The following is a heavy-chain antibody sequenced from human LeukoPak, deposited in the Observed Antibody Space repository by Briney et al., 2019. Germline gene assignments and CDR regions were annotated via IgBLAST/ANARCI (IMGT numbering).Heavy chain of an antibody. CDR1: GFTFSNFA. V-gene: IGHV3-23*01. CDR2: ISGDAADT. J-gene: IGHJ4*02. D-gene: IGHD1-26*01. CDR3: AKDLRSHIVGTISLES. Sequence: GGSLRLSCAATGFTFSNFAMTWVRQAPGKGLEWVSSISGDAADTYYADSAKGRFTISRDNSKNTLFLQMNTLGAEDTAIYYCAKDLRSHIVGTISLESWGQGTLVTVSS.